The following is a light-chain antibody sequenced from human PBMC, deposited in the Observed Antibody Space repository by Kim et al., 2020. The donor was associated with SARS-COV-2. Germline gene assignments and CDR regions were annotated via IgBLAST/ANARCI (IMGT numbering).Light chain of an antibody. V-gene: IGKV3-11*01. CDR1: QSVSRY. Sequence: EIVLTQSPPTLSLSPGERATLSCRASQSVSRYLAWYQQKPGQAPRLLIYDASTRATGIPARFSGSGSGTDFTLTISSLEPEDFAVYYCQQRSSWPLTFGGGTKVDIK. CDR3: QQRSSWPLT. J-gene: IGKJ4*01. CDR2: DAS.